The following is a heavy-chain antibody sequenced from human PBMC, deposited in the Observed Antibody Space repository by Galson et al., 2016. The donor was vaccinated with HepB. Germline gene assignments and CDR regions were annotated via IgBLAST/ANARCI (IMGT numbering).Heavy chain of an antibody. J-gene: IGHJ4*02. CDR2: VYHSGTT. CDR1: GGSVNSGSHY. Sequence: QVQLQESGPGLVKPSETLSLTCTVSGGSVNSGSHYWSWIRQPPGKTLEWIGYVYHSGTTNYNPSLKSRLTVSVDTSKNQFSLTLTSVTAADTAVYFCARIKRPASGDYAFDSWGQGTLVT. CDR3: ARIKRPASGDYAFDS. V-gene: IGHV4-61*01. D-gene: IGHD4-17*01.